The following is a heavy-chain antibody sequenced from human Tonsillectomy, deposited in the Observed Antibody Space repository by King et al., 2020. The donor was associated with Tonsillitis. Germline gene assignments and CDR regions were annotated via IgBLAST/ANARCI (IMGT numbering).Heavy chain of an antibody. CDR1: GFTFSSHG. D-gene: IGHD6-19*01. CDR2: ISYDGSNE. J-gene: IGHJ4*02. Sequence: VQLVESGGGVVQPGRSLRISCEASGFTFSSHGMHWVRQAPGKGLEWVAVISYDGSNESYVDSVKGRFTISRDNSKNTLYLQMNSLRAEDTAMYYFVKDLGDVALAGDFDYWGQGTLVTVSS. V-gene: IGHV3-30*18. CDR3: VKDLGDVALAGDFDY.